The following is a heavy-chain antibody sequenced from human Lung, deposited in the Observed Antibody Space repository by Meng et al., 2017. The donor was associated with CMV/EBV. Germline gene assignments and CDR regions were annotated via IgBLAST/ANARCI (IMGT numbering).Heavy chain of an antibody. CDR3: ARLYCSGGSCYTIDY. CDR2: INTNTGNP. Sequence: QGQVLVPGCELETPRASVKVSCKSSGYTFTSYAMTWGRHAPGPGLGWMGGINTNTGNPTYAKGFTRRFVFTLDTTVSTAYLQISSLEAADTAVYYCARLYCSGGSCYTIDYWGQGTLVTVSS. CDR1: GYTFTSYA. J-gene: IGHJ4*02. D-gene: IGHD2-15*01. V-gene: IGHV7-4-1*02.